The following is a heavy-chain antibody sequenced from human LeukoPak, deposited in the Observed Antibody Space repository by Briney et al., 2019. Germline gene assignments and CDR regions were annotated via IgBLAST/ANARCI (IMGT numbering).Heavy chain of an antibody. D-gene: IGHD1-26*01. CDR1: GGTFSSYA. CDR2: IIPIFGTA. V-gene: IGHV1-69*13. J-gene: IGHJ5*02. CDR3: ARDSRGSGSYTWFDP. Sequence: SVKVSCKASGGTFSSYAISWVRQAPGQGLEWTGGIIPIFGTANYAQKFQGRVTITADESTSTAYMELSSLRSGDTAVYYCARDSRGSGSYTWFDPWGQGTLVTVSS.